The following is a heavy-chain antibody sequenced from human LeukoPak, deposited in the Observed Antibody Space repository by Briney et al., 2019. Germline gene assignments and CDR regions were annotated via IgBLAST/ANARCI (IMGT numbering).Heavy chain of an antibody. D-gene: IGHD6-19*01. J-gene: IGHJ4*02. CDR1: GGTFSSYA. CDR3: ARELRGYSSGWPLYYFDY. CDR2: IIPIFGTA. V-gene: IGHV1-69*05. Sequence: SVKVSCKASGGTFSSYAISWVRQAPGQGLEWMGGIIPIFGTANYAQKFEGRVTITTDESTSTAYMELSSLRSEDKAVFYCARELRGYSSGWPLYYFDYWGQGTLVTVPS.